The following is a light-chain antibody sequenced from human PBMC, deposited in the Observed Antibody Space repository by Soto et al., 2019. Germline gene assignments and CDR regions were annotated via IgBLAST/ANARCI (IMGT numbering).Light chain of an antibody. CDR3: QQYNNWPRT. V-gene: IGKV3D-15*01. CDR2: DIF. CDR1: QSVSSY. Sequence: EIVLTQSPATLSLSPGERATLSCRASQSVSSYLAWFQQKPGQAPRLLIYDIFTRATGIPARFSGSGSGTEFTLTISSLRPEDFAVYYCQQYNNWPRTFGEGTKVDI. J-gene: IGKJ1*01.